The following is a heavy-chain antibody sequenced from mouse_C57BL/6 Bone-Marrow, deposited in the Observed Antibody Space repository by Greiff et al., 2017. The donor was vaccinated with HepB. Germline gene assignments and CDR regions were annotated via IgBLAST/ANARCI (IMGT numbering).Heavy chain of an antibody. V-gene: IGHV2-5*01. D-gene: IGHD1-1*01. J-gene: IGHJ4*01. CDR1: GFSLTSYG. CDR2: IWRGGST. Sequence: QVQLQQSGPGLVQPSQSLSITCTVSGFSLTSYGVHWVRQSPGKGLEWLGVIWRGGSTDYNAAFMSRLSITKDNSKSQVFFKMNSLQADDTAIYYCAKNLIFITTVVATDYYAMDYWGQGTSVTVSS. CDR3: AKNLIFITTVVATDYYAMDY.